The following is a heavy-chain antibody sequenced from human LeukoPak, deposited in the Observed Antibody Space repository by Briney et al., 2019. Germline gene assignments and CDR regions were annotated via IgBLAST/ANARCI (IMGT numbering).Heavy chain of an antibody. V-gene: IGHV4-59*01. CDR2: IYYSGST. CDR3: ARGDSSSWYVGAFDI. D-gene: IGHD6-13*01. J-gene: IGHJ3*02. Sequence: SETLSLTCTVSGGSISSYYWSWIRQPPGKGLEWIGYIYYSGSTNYNPSLKSRVTISVDTSKNQFSLKLSSVTAADTAVYYCARGDSSSWYVGAFDIWGQGTMVTVSS. CDR1: GGSISSYY.